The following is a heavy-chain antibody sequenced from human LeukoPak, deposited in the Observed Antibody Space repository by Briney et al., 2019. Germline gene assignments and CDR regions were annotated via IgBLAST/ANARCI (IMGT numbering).Heavy chain of an antibody. V-gene: IGHV1-69*01. CDR2: IIPIFGTA. D-gene: IGHD2-2*01. CDR3: ARSWHCSSTSCYSDWFDP. CDR1: GGTFSSYA. J-gene: IGHJ5*02. Sequence: ASVKVSCKASGGTFSSYAISWVRQAPGQGLEWMGGIIPIFGTANYAQKFQGRVKITADESTSTAYMELSSLRSEDTAVYYCARSWHCSSTSCYSDWFDPWGQGTLVTVSS.